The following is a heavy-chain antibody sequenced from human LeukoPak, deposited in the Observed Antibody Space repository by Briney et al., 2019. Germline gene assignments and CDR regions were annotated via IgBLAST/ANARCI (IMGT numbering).Heavy chain of an antibody. V-gene: IGHV4-34*01. CDR3: ARDQGIPDAFDI. D-gene: IGHD5-18*01. J-gene: IGHJ3*02. CDR1: GGSFSGYY. CDR2: INHSGST. Sequence: SETLSLTCAVYGGSFSGYYWSWIRQPPGKGLEWIGEINHSGSTNYNPSLKSRVTMSVDTSKNQFSLKLSSVTAADTAVYYCARDQGIPDAFDIWGQGTMVTVSS.